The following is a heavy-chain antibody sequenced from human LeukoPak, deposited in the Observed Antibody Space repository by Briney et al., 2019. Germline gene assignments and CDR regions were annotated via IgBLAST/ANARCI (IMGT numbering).Heavy chain of an antibody. D-gene: IGHD3-22*01. CDR1: GFTFSSYA. V-gene: IGHV3-23*01. J-gene: IGHJ4*02. CDR3: ASYYDSSGYPPLLR. Sequence: GGSLRLSCAASGFTFSSYAMSWVRQAPGKGLEWVSAISGSGGSTYYADSVKGRFTISRDNSKNTLYLQMNSLRAEDTAVYYCASYYDSSGYPPLLRWGQGTLVTVSS. CDR2: ISGSGGST.